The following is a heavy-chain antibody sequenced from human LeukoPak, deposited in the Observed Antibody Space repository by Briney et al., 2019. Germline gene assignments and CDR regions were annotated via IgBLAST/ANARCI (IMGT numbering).Heavy chain of an antibody. J-gene: IGHJ4*02. CDR2: IYYSGST. CDR3: ARGRGADTASRSRPFDY. D-gene: IGHD5-18*01. V-gene: IGHV4-30-4*01. CDR1: GGSISSGDYY. Sequence: SETLSLTSTVSGGSISSGDYYWSWIRQPPGKGLEWIGYIYYSGSTYYNPSLKSRVTISVDPSKIQFSLKLSSVTAADTAVYYCARGRGADTASRSRPFDYWGQGTLVTVSS.